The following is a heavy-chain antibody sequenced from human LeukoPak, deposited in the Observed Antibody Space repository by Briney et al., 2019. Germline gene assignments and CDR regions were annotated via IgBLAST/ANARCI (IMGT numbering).Heavy chain of an antibody. CDR1: GFTVSSDY. CDR3: ARDHSNIEMSLGY. V-gene: IGHV3-53*01. J-gene: IGHJ4*02. D-gene: IGHD5-24*01. Sequence: PGGSLRLSCAASGFTVSSDYMSWVRQAPGKGLEWVSIIYTGGSTFYADSVKGRFIISRDSPKNTLFLQMNSLRAEDTGVYYCARDHSNIEMSLGYWGQGTLVTVSP. CDR2: IYTGGST.